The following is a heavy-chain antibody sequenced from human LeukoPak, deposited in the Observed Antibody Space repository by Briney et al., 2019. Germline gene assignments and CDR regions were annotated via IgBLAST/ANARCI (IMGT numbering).Heavy chain of an antibody. V-gene: IGHV4-34*01. CDR2: INHSGST. CDR1: GGSFSGYY. D-gene: IGHD6-13*01. J-gene: IGHJ4*02. Sequence: AETLSLTCAVYGGSFSGYYWSWIRQPPGKGLEWIGEINHSGSTNYNPSLKSRVTISVDTSKNQFSLKLSSVTAADTAVYYCKRIAGGIWGQGTLVTVSS. CDR3: KRIAGGI.